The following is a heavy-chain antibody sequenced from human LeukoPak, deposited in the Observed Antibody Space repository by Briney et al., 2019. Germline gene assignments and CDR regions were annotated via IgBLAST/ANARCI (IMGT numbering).Heavy chain of an antibody. CDR1: GFTFSSYA. V-gene: IGHV3-30*04. CDR3: ARGPGIAVAAKYYFDY. CDR2: ISYGGSNK. Sequence: PGGSLRLSCAASGFTFSSYAMHWVRQAPGKGLEWVAVISYGGSNKYYADSVKGRFTISRDNSKNTLYLQMNSLRAEDTAVYYCARGPGIAVAAKYYFDYWGQGTLVTVSS. D-gene: IGHD6-19*01. J-gene: IGHJ4*02.